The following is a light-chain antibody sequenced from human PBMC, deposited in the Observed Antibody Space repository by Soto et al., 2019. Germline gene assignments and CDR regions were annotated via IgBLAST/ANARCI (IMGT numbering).Light chain of an antibody. V-gene: IGKV3-11*01. J-gene: IGKJ4*02. Sequence: EIVLTQSPATLSLSPGERATLSCRASQSVSSYLAWYQQKPGQAPRLLIYDASNRATGIPARFSGSGSGTDCTLTISSLEPEDFAVYYCQQRSNWPLLTCGGGTKVEIK. CDR1: QSVSSY. CDR2: DAS. CDR3: QQRSNWPLLT.